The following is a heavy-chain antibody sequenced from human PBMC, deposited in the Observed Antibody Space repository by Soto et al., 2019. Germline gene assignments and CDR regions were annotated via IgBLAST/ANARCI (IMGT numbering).Heavy chain of an antibody. CDR2: SDPEDGET. CDR3: ATVRGDYCTNGVCYRSAFDI. CDR1: GYTLTELS. Sequence: ASVKVSCKVSGYTLTELSMHWVRQAPGKGLEWMGGSDPEDGETIYAQKFQGRVTMTEDTSTDTAYMELSSLRSEDTAVYYCATVRGDYCTNGVCYRSAFDIWGQGTMVTVSS. D-gene: IGHD2-8*01. V-gene: IGHV1-24*01. J-gene: IGHJ3*02.